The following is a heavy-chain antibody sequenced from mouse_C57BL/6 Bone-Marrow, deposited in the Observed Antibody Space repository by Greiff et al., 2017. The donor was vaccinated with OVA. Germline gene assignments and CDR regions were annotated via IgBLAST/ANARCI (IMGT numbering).Heavy chain of an antibody. CDR3: ARGEVPIAY. CDR2: INYDGSST. CDR1: GFTFSDYY. V-gene: IGHV5-16*01. Sequence: VQLKESEGGLVQPGSSMKLSCTASGFTFSDYYMAWVRQVPEKGLEWVANINYDGSSTYYLDSLKSRFIISRDNAKNILYLQMSSLKSEDTATYYCARGEVPIAYWGQGTLVTVSA. J-gene: IGHJ3*01.